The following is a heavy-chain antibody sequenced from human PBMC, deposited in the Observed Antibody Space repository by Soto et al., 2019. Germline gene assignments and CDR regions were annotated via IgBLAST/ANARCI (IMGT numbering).Heavy chain of an antibody. Sequence: SETLSLTCTVSGGSISSGGYYWSWIRQHPGKGLEWIGYIYYSGSTYYNPSLKSRVTISVDTSKNQFSLKMTSVTAADTAVYYCARGAITTQNWFDPWGQGTLVTVSS. J-gene: IGHJ5*02. CDR2: IYYSGST. V-gene: IGHV4-31*03. CDR3: ARGAITTQNWFDP. D-gene: IGHD4-4*01. CDR1: GGSISSGGYY.